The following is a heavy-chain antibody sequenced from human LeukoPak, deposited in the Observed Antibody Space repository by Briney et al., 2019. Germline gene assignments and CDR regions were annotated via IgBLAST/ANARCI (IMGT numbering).Heavy chain of an antibody. V-gene: IGHV3-74*01. Sequence: GGSLRLSCAASGFTFSSYWMHWVRQAPGKGLVWVSRINSDGSSTSYADSVKGRFTISRDNAKNSLYLQMNSLRAEDTAVYYCASGEYYDSSGLVFDYWGQGTLVTVSS. D-gene: IGHD3-22*01. CDR2: INSDGSST. CDR3: ASGEYYDSSGLVFDY. J-gene: IGHJ4*02. CDR1: GFTFSSYW.